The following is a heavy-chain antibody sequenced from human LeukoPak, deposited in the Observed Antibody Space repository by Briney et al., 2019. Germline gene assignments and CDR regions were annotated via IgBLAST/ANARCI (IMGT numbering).Heavy chain of an antibody. D-gene: IGHD6-13*01. CDR2: IYYSGST. Sequence: SETLSLXCTVSGGSISSYYWSWIRRPPGKGLESIGYIYYSGSTNYNPSLKSRVTISVDTSKNQFSLKLSSVTAADTAVYYCARARGRAAAGPFDYWGQGTLVTVSS. CDR1: GGSISSYY. V-gene: IGHV4-59*01. CDR3: ARARGRAAAGPFDY. J-gene: IGHJ4*02.